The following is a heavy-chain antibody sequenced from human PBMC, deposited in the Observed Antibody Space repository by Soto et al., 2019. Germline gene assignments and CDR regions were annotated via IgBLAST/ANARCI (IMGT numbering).Heavy chain of an antibody. CDR2: ISSSSSTI. J-gene: IGHJ3*02. V-gene: IGHV3-48*02. CDR3: ARPRRLMVRGPSGAFDI. Sequence: PGGSLRLSCAASGFTFSSYSMNWVRQAPGKGLEWVSYISSSSSTIYYADSVKGRFTISRDNAKNSLYLQMNSLRDEDTAVYYCARPRRLMVRGPSGAFDIWGQGTMVTVSS. D-gene: IGHD3-10*01. CDR1: GFTFSSYS.